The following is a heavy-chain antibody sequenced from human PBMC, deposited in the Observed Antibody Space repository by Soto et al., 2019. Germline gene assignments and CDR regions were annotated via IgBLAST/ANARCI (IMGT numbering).Heavy chain of an antibody. CDR3: AKGCSGGSCYFDY. J-gene: IGHJ4*02. Sequence: EVQLLESGGGLVQPGGSLRLSCVASGFTFSSYAMSWVRQAPGKGLEWVSALSGSGGSTYYADSVTGRFTISRDNSKNTLYLKMNSLRAEGTAVYYCAKGCSGGSCYFDYWGQGTLVTVSS. V-gene: IGHV3-23*01. CDR1: GFTFSSYA. CDR2: LSGSGGST. D-gene: IGHD2-15*01.